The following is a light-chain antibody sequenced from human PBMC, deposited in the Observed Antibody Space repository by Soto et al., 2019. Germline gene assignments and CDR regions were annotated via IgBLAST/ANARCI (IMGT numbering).Light chain of an antibody. J-gene: IGKJ4*01. CDR3: HQANNFPLT. CDR1: QHISGW. CDR2: AAS. V-gene: IGKV1-12*01. Sequence: DIQMTQSPSSVSPSVGHRVTTTCLAFQHISGWLAWYQQKPGKAPNLLIYAASTLHGGVPSRFSGSGSGTDFTLTIRSLQHADFATYYCHQANNFPLTFGGGTNVDIE.